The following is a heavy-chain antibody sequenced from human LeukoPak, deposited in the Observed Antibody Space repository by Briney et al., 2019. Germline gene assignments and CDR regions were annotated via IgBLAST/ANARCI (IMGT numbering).Heavy chain of an antibody. CDR3: RGSRPVTGTLAGYFDP. CDR2: IYNSGRT. CDR1: GDSISSGSYY. J-gene: IGHJ4*02. Sequence: SQTLSLTCTVSGDSISSGSYYWSWIRQPAGKGLEWVGRIYNSGRTNYNPSLKRRVSISVDTSKNQFSLSLRSVTAADTAVYCARGSRPVTGTLAGYFDPWGQGTLVTVSS. D-gene: IGHD6-19*01. V-gene: IGHV4-61*02.